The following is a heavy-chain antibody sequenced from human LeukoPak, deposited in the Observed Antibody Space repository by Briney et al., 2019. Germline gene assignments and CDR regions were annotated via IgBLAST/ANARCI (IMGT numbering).Heavy chain of an antibody. Sequence: GGSVRLTCAASGFTFSPCAMHWVRQAPGKGLAWVAVIPYDGNNKLSEESVKGRFTIPRDHSKKPTYLEKNKLRGQDTAMYYGASGGFYYFWSGYYTPFDYWGQGTLVTVSS. J-gene: IGHJ4*02. CDR1: GFTFSPCA. D-gene: IGHD3-3*01. CDR3: ASGGFYYFWSGYYTPFDY. CDR2: IPYDGNNK. V-gene: IGHV3-30*04.